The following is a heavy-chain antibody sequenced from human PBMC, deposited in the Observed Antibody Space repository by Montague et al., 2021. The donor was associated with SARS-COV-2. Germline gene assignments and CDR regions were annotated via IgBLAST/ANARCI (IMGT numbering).Heavy chain of an antibody. CDR1: GDSIASYY. CDR2: IYNSATT. J-gene: IGHJ4*02. Sequence: SETLSLTCAVSGDSIASYYWSWIRQPPGKGLEWIAYIYNSATTKYNPSLKSRVTISEETSQNQVSLNLNSVTAADTAVYYWARGLLGYSGSWDQWGQGTLVTVAS. CDR3: ARGLLGYSGSWDQ. D-gene: IGHD6-13*01. V-gene: IGHV4-59*01.